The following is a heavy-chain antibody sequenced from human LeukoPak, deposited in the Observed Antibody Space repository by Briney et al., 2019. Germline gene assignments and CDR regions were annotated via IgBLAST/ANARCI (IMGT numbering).Heavy chain of an antibody. J-gene: IGHJ4*02. D-gene: IGHD3-22*01. CDR2: ISSSSSYI. CDR3: ARGGYDSSGYSPIDY. V-gene: IGHV3-21*01. Sequence: GGSLRLSCAASGFTFSSYSMNWVRQAPGEGLEWVSSISSSSSYIYYADSVKGRFTISRDNAKNSLYLQMNSLRAEDTAVYYCARGGYDSSGYSPIDYWGQGTLVTVSS. CDR1: GFTFSSYS.